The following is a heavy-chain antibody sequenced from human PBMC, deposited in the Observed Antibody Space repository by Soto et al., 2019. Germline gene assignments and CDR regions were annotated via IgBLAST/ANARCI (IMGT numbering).Heavy chain of an antibody. J-gene: IGHJ5*02. CDR3: VGEVGGTGLHL. CDR1: GGTFKKYG. CDR2: IIPMYGIA. Sequence: QVQLVQSGAEVKKPGSSVRVSCRTSGGTFKKYGFSWVRQAPGQGLEWMGGIIPMYGIANYGQIFQGRLTIASAESTNPVYMDLTRLKSADPAVYYSVGEVGGTGLHLWGQGNQVTVSS. D-gene: IGHD3-9*01. V-gene: IGHV1-69*05.